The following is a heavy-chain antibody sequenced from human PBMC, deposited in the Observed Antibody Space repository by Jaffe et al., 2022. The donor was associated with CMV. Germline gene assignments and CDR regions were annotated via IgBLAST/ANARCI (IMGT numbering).Heavy chain of an antibody. V-gene: IGHV3-9*01. CDR2: ISWNSGSI. Sequence: EVQLVESGGGLVQPGRSLRLSCAASGFTFDDYAMHWVRQAPGKGLEWVSGISWNSGSIGYADSVKGRFTISRDNAKNSLYLQMNSLRAEDTALYYCAKDITMDGVSSTFDYWGQGTLVTVSS. D-gene: IGHD3-10*01. CDR1: GFTFDDYA. CDR3: AKDITMDGVSSTFDY. J-gene: IGHJ4*02.